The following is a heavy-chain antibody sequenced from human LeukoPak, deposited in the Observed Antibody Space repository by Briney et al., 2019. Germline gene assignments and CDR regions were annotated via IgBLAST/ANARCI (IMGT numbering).Heavy chain of an antibody. CDR1: GFTFDDYA. V-gene: IGHV3-9*01. CDR3: ARHSVGATGLDP. CDR2: IRWNSGSI. J-gene: IGHJ5*02. D-gene: IGHD1-26*01. Sequence: GGSLRLSCAASGFTFDDYAMHWVRQAPGKGLEWVSGIRWNSGSIGYADSVKGRFTISRDNAKNSLYLQMNSLKASDTAMYYCARHSVGATGLDPWGQGTLVTVSS.